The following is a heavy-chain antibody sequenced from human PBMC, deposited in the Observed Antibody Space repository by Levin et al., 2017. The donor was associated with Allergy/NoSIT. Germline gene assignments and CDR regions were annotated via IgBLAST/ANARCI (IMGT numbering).Heavy chain of an antibody. D-gene: IGHD4-17*01. CDR1: GGSVSSGSYY. Sequence: SETLSLTCTVSGGSVSSGSYYWSWIRQPPGKGLEWIGYIYYSGSTNYNPSLKSRVTISVDTSKNQFSLKLSSVTAADTAVYYCASSLYGDYRYAAFDYWGQGTLVTVSS. CDR3: ASSLYGDYRYAAFDY. V-gene: IGHV4-61*01. J-gene: IGHJ4*02. CDR2: IYYSGST.